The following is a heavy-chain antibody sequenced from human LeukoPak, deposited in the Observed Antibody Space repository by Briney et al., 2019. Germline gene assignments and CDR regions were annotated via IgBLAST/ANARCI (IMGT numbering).Heavy chain of an antibody. Sequence: SETLSLTCAVSGGSISSTNWWTWVRQSPGKGLEWIGEIYQSGNTTYNPSLKSRVTISLDNSKNHFSLKLNSVTAADTAVYYCAFGGYGSGSFFDYWGQGTLVTVSS. D-gene: IGHD3-10*01. CDR3: AFGGYGSGSFFDY. CDR2: IYQSGNT. J-gene: IGHJ4*02. V-gene: IGHV4-4*02. CDR1: GGSISSTNW.